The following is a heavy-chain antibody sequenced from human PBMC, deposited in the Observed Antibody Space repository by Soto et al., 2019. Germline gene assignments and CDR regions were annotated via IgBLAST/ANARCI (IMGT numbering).Heavy chain of an antibody. CDR2: IYWEDDK. V-gene: IGHV2-5*02. D-gene: IGHD6-13*01. CDR3: AHRLAATGLFDY. J-gene: IGHJ4*02. CDR1: GFSLSPRGGG. Sequence: QITLKESGPPLVKPKHTLTLTCTFSGFSLSPRGGGVGWIRHPPGKAREWLALIYWEDDKRYSPSLKSSLTITKDTSKNQVVLTMTNMDPVDTATYYCAHRLAATGLFDYWGQGTLVTVSS.